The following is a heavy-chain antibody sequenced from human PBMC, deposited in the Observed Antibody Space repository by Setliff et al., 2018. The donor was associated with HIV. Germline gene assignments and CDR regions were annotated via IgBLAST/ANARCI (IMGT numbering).Heavy chain of an antibody. J-gene: IGHJ4*02. CDR1: GFTFSTYA. CDR3: ARGAGRLNNAGATDY. V-gene: IGHV3-30*04. CDR2: ISYDGSYK. D-gene: IGHD1-26*01. Sequence: GGSLRLSCAASGFTFSTYAIHWVRQAPGKGLEWVAIISYDGSYKFYADSVRGRFTISRDNSKTTLYLQMNSLRAEDTAVYYCARGAGRLNNAGATDYWGQGTLVTVSS.